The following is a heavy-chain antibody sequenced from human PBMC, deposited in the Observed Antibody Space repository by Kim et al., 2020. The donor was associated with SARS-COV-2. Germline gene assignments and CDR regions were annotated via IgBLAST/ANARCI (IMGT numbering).Heavy chain of an antibody. Sequence: SVKVSCKASGGTFSSYAISWVRQAPGQGLEWMGRIIPILGIANYAQKFQGRVTITADKSTSTAYMELSSLRSEDTAVYYCARDRGAGYYDSSGYFFGRWGLGWPDDYWGPGTLVTGSS. D-gene: IGHD3-22*01. V-gene: IGHV1-69*04. J-gene: IGHJ4*02. CDR1: GGTFSSYA. CDR2: IIPILGIA. CDR3: ARDRGAGYYDSSGYFFGRWGLGWPDDY.